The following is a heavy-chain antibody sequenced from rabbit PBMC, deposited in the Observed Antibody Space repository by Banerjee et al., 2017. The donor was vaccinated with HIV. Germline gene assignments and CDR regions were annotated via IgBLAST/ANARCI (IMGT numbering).Heavy chain of an antibody. CDR1: GFSFSNNYV. V-gene: IGHV1S45*01. CDR2: IYASSGAT. D-gene: IGHD8-1*01. Sequence: QEQLVESGGGLVQPEGSLTLTCTASGFSFSNNYVMWWVRQAPGKGLEWIACIYASSGATWYASWAKGRFTISKTSSTTVTLQMTSLTAADTATYFCARDQDSSYPYYFNLWGPGTLVTVS. J-gene: IGHJ4*01. CDR3: ARDQDSSYPYYFNL.